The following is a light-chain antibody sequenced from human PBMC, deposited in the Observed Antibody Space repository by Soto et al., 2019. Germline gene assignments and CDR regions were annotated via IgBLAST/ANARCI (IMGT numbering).Light chain of an antibody. CDR3: HQRQSWPRT. V-gene: IGKV3D-20*02. CDR2: QTS. CDR1: QSVSSSY. Sequence: DIVMTQSPDFLAVSLGERATINCKSSQSVSSSYLAWYQQKPGQAPRLLIYQTSIRAAGIPARFSASGSGTDFTLTISDVQPEDFALYYCHQRQSWPRTFGQGTKVDI. J-gene: IGKJ1*01.